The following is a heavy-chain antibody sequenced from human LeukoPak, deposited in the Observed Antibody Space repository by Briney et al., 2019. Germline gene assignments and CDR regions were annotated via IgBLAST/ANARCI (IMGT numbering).Heavy chain of an antibody. CDR1: GFTFSSYS. CDR2: IGISSGNT. Sequence: PGGSLRLSCAASGFTFSSYSMNWVRQAPGKGLEWISYIGISSGNTKYADSVKGRFTVSGDKAKNSVYLQMNSLRVEDTAVYHCARDTKYAFDNWGQGTLVTVSS. D-gene: IGHD2-2*01. V-gene: IGHV3-48*01. CDR3: ARDTKYAFDN. J-gene: IGHJ4*02.